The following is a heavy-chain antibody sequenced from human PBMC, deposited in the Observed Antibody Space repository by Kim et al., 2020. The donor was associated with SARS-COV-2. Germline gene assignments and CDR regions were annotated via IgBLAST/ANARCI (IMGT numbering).Heavy chain of an antibody. D-gene: IGHD2-2*01. V-gene: IGHV3-15*01. Sequence: KGRFTISRNNSKNALYLQMNSLKTEDTAVYYCTTVSPRGDCSSTSCYADSWGQGTLVTVSS. CDR3: TTVSPRGDCSSTSCYADS. J-gene: IGHJ4*02.